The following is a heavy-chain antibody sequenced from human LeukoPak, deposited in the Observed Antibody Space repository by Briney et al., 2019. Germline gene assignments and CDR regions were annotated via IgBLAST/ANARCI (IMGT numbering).Heavy chain of an antibody. CDR1: GGSISSGDYD. Sequence: KASQTLSLTCTASGGSISSGDYDWSWVRQPPGKGLEWIGYIYYSGTTYYNPSLKSRATISVEKSKNQFSLHMRSVTAADTAVYYCASTSNSALGPPYSDDSGQGSLVTVSS. J-gene: IGHJ4*02. CDR2: IYYSGTT. D-gene: IGHD5-18*01. CDR3: ASTSNSALGPPYSDD. V-gene: IGHV4-30-4*01.